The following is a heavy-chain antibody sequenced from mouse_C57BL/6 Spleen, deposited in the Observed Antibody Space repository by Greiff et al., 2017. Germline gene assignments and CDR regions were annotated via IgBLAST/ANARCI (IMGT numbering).Heavy chain of an antibody. Sequence: VQLQQSGAELVRPGASVTLSCKASGYTFTDYEMHWVKQTPVHGLAWIGAIDPETGGTAYNQKFKGKAILTADKSSSTAYMELRSLTSEDSAVYYCTRRDSSGYVAWFAYWGQGTLVTVSA. CDR2: IDPETGGT. D-gene: IGHD3-2*02. CDR3: TRRDSSGYVAWFAY. J-gene: IGHJ3*01. V-gene: IGHV1-15*01. CDR1: GYTFTDYE.